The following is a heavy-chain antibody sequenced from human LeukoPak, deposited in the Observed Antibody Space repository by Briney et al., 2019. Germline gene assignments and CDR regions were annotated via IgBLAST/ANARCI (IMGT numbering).Heavy chain of an antibody. CDR3: ASSSIAAGDWFDP. Sequence: GGSLRLSCAASGFTFSDCYMSWIRQAPGKGLEWVSYISSSGSTIYYADSVKGRFTISRDNAKNSLYLQMNSLRAEDTAVYYCASSSIAAGDWFDPWGQGTLVTVSS. CDR2: ISSSGSTI. V-gene: IGHV3-11*04. J-gene: IGHJ5*02. D-gene: IGHD6-13*01. CDR1: GFTFSDCY.